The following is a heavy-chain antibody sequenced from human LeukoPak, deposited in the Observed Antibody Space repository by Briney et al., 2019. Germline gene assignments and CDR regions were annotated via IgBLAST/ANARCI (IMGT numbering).Heavy chain of an antibody. CDR1: GGTFSSYT. Sequence: ASVKVSCKASGGTFSSYTISGVRQAPGQGREWMGRIIPILGIANYAQKFHDRVTITAHKSTSTAYMELSSLRSEDTPVYYCARQRLTGTYYFDYWGQGTLVTVSS. V-gene: IGHV1-69*02. J-gene: IGHJ4*02. CDR3: ARQRLTGTYYFDY. CDR2: IIPILGIA. D-gene: IGHD1-7*01.